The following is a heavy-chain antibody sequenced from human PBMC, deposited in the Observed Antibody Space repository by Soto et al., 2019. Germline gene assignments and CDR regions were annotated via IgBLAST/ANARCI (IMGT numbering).Heavy chain of an antibody. V-gene: IGHV1-18*01. CDR2: ISAYNGNT. J-gene: IGHJ6*02. Sequence: ASVQVSCKASGYTFTSYGISWVRQAPGQGLEWMGWISAYNGNTNYAQKLQGRVTMTTDTSTSTAYMELRSLRSDDTAVYYCARVEPSLSTSFDYYYGLDVWGQGTTVPVAS. CDR3: ARVEPSLSTSFDYYYGLDV. CDR1: GYTFTSYG. D-gene: IGHD3-3*01.